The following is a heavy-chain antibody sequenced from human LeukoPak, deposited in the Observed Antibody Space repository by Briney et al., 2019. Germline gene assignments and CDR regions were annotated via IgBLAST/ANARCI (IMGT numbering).Heavy chain of an antibody. CDR3: ARAPVVEDGMDV. D-gene: IGHD2-15*01. V-gene: IGHV3-21*01. Sequence: GGSLRLSCAASGFTFSSYSMNWVRQAPGKGLEWVSSISSSSSYIYYADSVKGRFTISRDNAKNSLYLQMNSLRAEDTAVYYCARAPVVEDGMDVWGQGTTVTVSS. CDR1: GFTFSSYS. CDR2: ISSSSSYI. J-gene: IGHJ6*02.